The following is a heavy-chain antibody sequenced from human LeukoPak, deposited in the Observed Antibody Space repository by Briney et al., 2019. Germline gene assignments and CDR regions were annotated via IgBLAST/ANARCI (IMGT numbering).Heavy chain of an antibody. J-gene: IGHJ5*02. D-gene: IGHD3-10*01. CDR2: ISWNSGSI. CDR1: GFTFDDYA. CDR3: ARGWFGEFDP. V-gene: IGHV3-9*01. Sequence: PGRSLRLSCAASGFTFDDYAMHWVRQAPGKGLEWVSGISWNSGSIGYADSVKGRFTISRDNAKNSLYLQMNSLRAEDTAVYYCARGWFGEFDPWGQGTLVTVSS.